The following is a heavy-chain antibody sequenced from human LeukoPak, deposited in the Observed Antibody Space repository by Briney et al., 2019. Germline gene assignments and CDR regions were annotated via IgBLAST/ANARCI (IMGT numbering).Heavy chain of an antibody. CDR2: IYHSGST. V-gene: IGHV4-4*02. CDR1: GFTFSSYSM. J-gene: IGHJ6*02. Sequence: GSLRLSCAASGFTFSSYSMNWVRQPPGKGLEWIGEIYHSGSTNYNPSLKSRVTISVDKSKNQFSLKLSSVTAADTAVYYCARERDHYCGMDVWGQGTTVTVSS. CDR3: ARERDHYCGMDV.